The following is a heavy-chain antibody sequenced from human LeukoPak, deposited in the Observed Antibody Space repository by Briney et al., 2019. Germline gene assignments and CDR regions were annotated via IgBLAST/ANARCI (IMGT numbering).Heavy chain of an antibody. CDR3: AKNTEGGHDFAQTPYYFDC. CDR1: GFTFSSYA. Sequence: EGSLRLSCAASGFTFSSYAMSWVRQAPGKGLEWVSILSGSGGSTYYADSVKGRFTISRDNSKNTLYLQMNSLRAEDTALYFRAKNTEGGHDFAQTPYYFDCWGQGTLVTVSS. J-gene: IGHJ4*02. D-gene: IGHD3-3*01. CDR2: LSGSGGST. V-gene: IGHV3-23*01.